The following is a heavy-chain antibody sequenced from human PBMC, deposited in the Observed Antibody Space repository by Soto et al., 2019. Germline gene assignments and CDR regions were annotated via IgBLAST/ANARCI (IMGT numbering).Heavy chain of an antibody. Sequence: EVQLLDSGGGLVQPGGSLRLSCAASQFTFRNYPMSWVRQAPGKGLDWVSVISGNGATTYYADSLKGRFTISRDNSKNTLYLHMNRPRGDDTAVYYCAKDREAYNWKVGRFFDFWGQGILVTVSS. CDR2: ISGNGATT. J-gene: IGHJ4*02. V-gene: IGHV3-23*01. CDR3: AKDREAYNWKVGRFFDF. CDR1: QFTFRNYP. D-gene: IGHD1-20*01.